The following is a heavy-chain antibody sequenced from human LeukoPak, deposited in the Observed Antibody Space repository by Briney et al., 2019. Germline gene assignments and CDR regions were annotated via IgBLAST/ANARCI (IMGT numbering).Heavy chain of an antibody. V-gene: IGHV4-4*09. CDR2: IYTSAST. D-gene: IGHD3-3*01. CDR1: GGSISSYY. CDR3: ARSVKDFWSGYYLWNWFDP. Sequence: SETLSLTCTVSGGSISSYYWSWIRQPPGKGLEWIGYIYTSASTNYNPSLKSRVTISVDTSKNQFSLKLSSVTAADTAVYYCARSVKDFWSGYYLWNWFDPWGQGTLVTVSS. J-gene: IGHJ5*01.